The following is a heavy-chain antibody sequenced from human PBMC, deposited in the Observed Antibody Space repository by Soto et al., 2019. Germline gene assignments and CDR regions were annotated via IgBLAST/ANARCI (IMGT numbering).Heavy chain of an antibody. V-gene: IGHV3-13*04. Sequence: ESVGGLVQPGGSLRLSCATSGFTFSLYDMYWVRQATGKSLEWVSAIGTAADTYYPGSVQGRFIISRDNANSFLYLQMNSLRAGDTAVYYCVRSRGGEYFGEQLSWGQGTLVTVSS. J-gene: IGHJ4*02. D-gene: IGHD3-10*01. CDR1: GFTFSLYD. CDR2: IGTAADT. CDR3: VRSRGGEYFGEQLS.